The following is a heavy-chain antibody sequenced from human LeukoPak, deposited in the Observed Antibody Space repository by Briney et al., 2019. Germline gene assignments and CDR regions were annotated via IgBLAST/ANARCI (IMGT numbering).Heavy chain of an antibody. J-gene: IGHJ4*02. CDR2: IIPIFGTA. CDR1: GYTFTGYY. V-gene: IGHV1-69*06. Sequence: SVKVSCKASGYTFTGYYMHWVRQAPGQGLEWMGGIIPIFGTANYAQKFQGRVTITADKSTSTAYMELSSLRSEDTAVYYCARGYSGYDSRGTFGFDYWGQGTLVTVSS. D-gene: IGHD5-12*01. CDR3: ARGYSGYDSRGTFGFDY.